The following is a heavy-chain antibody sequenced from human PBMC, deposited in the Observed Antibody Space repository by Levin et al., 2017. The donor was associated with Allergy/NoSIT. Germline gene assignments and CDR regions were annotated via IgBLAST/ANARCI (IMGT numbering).Heavy chain of an antibody. J-gene: IGHJ5*02. CDR3: ARGVEHHLGGSLTEP. CDR1: GFTFSNYI. Sequence: GGSLRLSCAASGFTFSNYIMNWVRQAPGKGLEWVSSISSSSSYIYYADSVKGRFTISRDNAKNSLYLQMNSLRAEDTAVYYCARGVEHHLGGSLTEPWGQGTLVTVSS. CDR2: ISSSSSYI. V-gene: IGHV3-21*01. D-gene: IGHD3-3*01.